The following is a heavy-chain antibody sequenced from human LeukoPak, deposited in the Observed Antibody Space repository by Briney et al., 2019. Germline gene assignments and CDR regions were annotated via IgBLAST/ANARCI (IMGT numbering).Heavy chain of an antibody. D-gene: IGHD3-10*02. CDR3: AELGITMIGGV. CDR2: ISSSGSTI. J-gene: IGHJ6*04. V-gene: IGHV3-48*03. Sequence: GGSLRLSCAASGFTFSNYEMHWVRQAPGKGLEWVSYISSSGSTIYYADSVKGRFTISRDNAKNSLYLQMNSLRAEDTAVYYCAELGITMIGGVWGKGTTVTVSS. CDR1: GFTFSNYE.